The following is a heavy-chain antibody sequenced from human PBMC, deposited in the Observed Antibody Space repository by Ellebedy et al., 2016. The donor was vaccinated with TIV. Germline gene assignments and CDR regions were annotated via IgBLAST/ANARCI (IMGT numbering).Heavy chain of an antibody. J-gene: IGHJ4*02. CDR2: ISGSSTTI. V-gene: IGHV3-48*02. Sequence: PGGSLRLSCAASGFSLTSFNLHRVRQAPGKGLQWISYISGSSTTIYYADSVKGRFTISRDNAKNSLYLQMRSLRDEDTAVYYCATDSGNYGTEDYWGQGSLVTVSS. CDR3: ATDSGNYGTEDY. D-gene: IGHD3-16*01. CDR1: GFSLTSFN.